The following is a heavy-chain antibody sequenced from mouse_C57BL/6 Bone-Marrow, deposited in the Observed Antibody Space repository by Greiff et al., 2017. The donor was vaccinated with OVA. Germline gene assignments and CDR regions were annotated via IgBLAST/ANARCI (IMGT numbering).Heavy chain of an antibody. V-gene: IGHV1-82*01. CDR3: ARHIYYYAMDY. Sequence: QVQLQQSGPELVKPGASVKISCKASGYAFSSSWMNWVKQRPGKGLEWIGRIYPGDGDTNYNGKFKGKATLTADKSSSTAYMQLSSLTSEDSAVYFCARHIYYYAMDYWGQGTSVTVSS. CDR2: IYPGDGDT. J-gene: IGHJ4*01. CDR1: GYAFSSSW.